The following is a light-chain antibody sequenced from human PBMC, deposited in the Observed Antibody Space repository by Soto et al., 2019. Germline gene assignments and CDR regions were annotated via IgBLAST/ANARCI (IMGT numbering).Light chain of an antibody. CDR3: CSYAGSSTYV. CDR2: EVS. Sequence: QSALTQPASVSGSPGQSITISCTGTSSDVGGYNSVSWYQQHPGKAPKLMIYEVSNRPSGVSNRFSGSKSGNTASLTISGLQAEDEADYYCCSYAGSSTYVFGTGTKVTV. V-gene: IGLV2-23*02. J-gene: IGLJ1*01. CDR1: SSDVGGYNS.